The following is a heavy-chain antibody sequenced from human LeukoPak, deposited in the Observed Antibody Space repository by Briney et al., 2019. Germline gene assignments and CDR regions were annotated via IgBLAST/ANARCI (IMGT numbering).Heavy chain of an antibody. CDR2: INPSGGST. V-gene: IGHV1-46*01. Sequence: ASVKVSCKASGYTFTSYYMHWVRQAPGQGLEWMGIINPSGGSTSYAQKFQGRVTMTRDMSTSTDYMELSSLRSEDTAVYYCARDNSVEDTAWWFDPWGQGTLAIVSS. D-gene: IGHD4-23*01. CDR3: ARDNSVEDTAWWFDP. CDR1: GYTFTSYY. J-gene: IGHJ5*02.